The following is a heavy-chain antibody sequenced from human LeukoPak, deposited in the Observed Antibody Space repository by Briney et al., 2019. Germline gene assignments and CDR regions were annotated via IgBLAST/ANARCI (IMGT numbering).Heavy chain of an antibody. CDR1: GYAFISYA. CDR2: SNAGTGDT. D-gene: IGHD2-2*01. J-gene: IGHJ4*02. V-gene: IGHV1-3*02. CDR3: ARGGGYCSSTSCYEFDY. Sequence: ASLKVSCKASGYAFISYAMHWVRQAPGQRLEWMGWSNAGTGDTKYSQDFQGRVTITRDTSASTVYMELSSLRSEDMAVYYCARGGGYCSSTSCYEFDYWGQGTLVTVSS.